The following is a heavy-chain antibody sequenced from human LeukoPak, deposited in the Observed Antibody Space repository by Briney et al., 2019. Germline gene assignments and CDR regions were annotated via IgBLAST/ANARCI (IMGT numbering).Heavy chain of an antibody. CDR3: ARTHTASDY. CDR1: GYRFNSYW. D-gene: IGHD5-18*01. CDR2: IYPGDSQT. J-gene: IGHJ4*02. V-gene: IGHV5-51*01. Sequence: GESLKISCKGSGYRFNSYWIAWVRQTPGKGLEWMGSIYPGDSQTRYSPSFQGQVTISVDKSINTASLQWSSLKASDTAMYYCARTHTASDYWGQGTLVTVSS.